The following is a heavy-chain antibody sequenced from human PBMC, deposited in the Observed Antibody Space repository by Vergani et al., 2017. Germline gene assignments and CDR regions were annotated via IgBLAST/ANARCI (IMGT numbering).Heavy chain of an antibody. CDR2: ISSSSSYI. V-gene: IGHV3-21*01. J-gene: IGHJ4*02. CDR3: ARGDYSGSYYPVGGY. Sequence: EVQLVESGGGLVKPGGSLRLSCAASGFTFSSYSMNWVRQAPGKGLEWGSSISSSSSYIYYADSVKGRFTISRDNAKNSLYLQMNSLRAEDTAVYYCARGDYSGSYYPVGGYWGQGILVTVSS. CDR1: GFTFSSYS. D-gene: IGHD3-10*01.